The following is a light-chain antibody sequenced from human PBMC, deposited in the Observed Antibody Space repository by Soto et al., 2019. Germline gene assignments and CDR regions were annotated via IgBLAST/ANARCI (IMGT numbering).Light chain of an antibody. CDR2: KGS. V-gene: IGKV1-5*03. J-gene: IGKJ2*02. Sequence: DIQMTQSPSTLSASVGDRVTITCRASQSVSGWLAWFQLKPGTAPKLLIDKGSSLESGVPSRFSGSGSGTEFILTISSLQPDDFATYYCLQYSSFPWTFGQGTKLDIK. CDR1: QSVSGW. CDR3: LQYSSFPWT.